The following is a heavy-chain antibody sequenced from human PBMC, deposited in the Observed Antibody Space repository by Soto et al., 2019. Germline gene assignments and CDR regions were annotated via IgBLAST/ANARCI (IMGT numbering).Heavy chain of an antibody. Sequence: SGPTLVNPTQTLTLTCTFSGFSLTTGGVGVGWIGQPPGKAPEWLALIYGNDDKRYSPSLRSRLTVTKDTSKNQVVLTMTNMDPVDTATYYCAHSALVPAASTVLHFFDWLFAFDYWGQGTLVTVSS. CDR2: IYGNDDK. V-gene: IGHV2-5*01. D-gene: IGHD3-9*01. J-gene: IGHJ4*02. CDR1: GFSLTTGGVG. CDR3: AHSALVPAASTVLHFFDWLFAFDY.